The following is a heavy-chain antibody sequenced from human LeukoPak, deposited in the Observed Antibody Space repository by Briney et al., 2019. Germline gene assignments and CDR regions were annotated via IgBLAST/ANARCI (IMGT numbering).Heavy chain of an antibody. D-gene: IGHD6-19*01. V-gene: IGHV1-18*01. CDR3: ARSRAVAGTSYFDY. CDR2: ISAYNGNT. J-gene: IGHJ4*02. Sequence: VSVKVSCKASGYTFTSYGISWVRQAPGQGLEWMGWISAYNGNTNYAQKLQGRVTMTTDTSTSTAYMELRSLRSDDTAVYYCARSRAVAGTSYFDYWGQGTLVTVSS. CDR1: GYTFTSYG.